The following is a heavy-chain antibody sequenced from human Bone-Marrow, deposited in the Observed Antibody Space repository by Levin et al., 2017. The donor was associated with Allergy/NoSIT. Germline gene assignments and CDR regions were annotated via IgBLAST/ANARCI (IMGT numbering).Heavy chain of an antibody. V-gene: IGHV3-23*01. CDR2: ISGSDYTT. CDR1: GFMFSSSA. J-gene: IGHJ3*02. Sequence: GESLKISCAASGFMFSSSATSWVRQAPGKGLEWVSSISGSDYTTYYTDSVKGRLTISRDNSKNTIYLQMDSLRAEDTAIYYCAKVRRGLDAFDIWGQGTMVTVSS. D-gene: IGHD3/OR15-3a*01. CDR3: AKVRRGLDAFDI.